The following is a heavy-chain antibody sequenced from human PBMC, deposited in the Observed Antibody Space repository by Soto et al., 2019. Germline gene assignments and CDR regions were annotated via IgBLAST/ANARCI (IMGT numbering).Heavy chain of an antibody. D-gene: IGHD3-3*01. V-gene: IGHV1-69*06. Sequence: QVQLVQSGAEVKKPGSSVKVSCKASGGSFSSYSISWVRQAPGQGLEWMGGIIPIFGTANYAQKFQGRVTITADKSTSTAYMELSSLRSEDTAVYYCARGPITIFGVDGPAGMDVWGQGTTVTVSS. CDR1: GGSFSSYS. J-gene: IGHJ6*02. CDR2: IIPIFGTA. CDR3: ARGPITIFGVDGPAGMDV.